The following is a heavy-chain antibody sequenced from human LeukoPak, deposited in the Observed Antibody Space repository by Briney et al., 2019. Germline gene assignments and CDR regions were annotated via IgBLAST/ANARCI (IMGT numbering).Heavy chain of an antibody. V-gene: IGHV1-69*13. J-gene: IGHJ4*02. CDR1: GYTFTGYN. Sequence: SVKVSCKASGYTFTGYNMHWVRQAPGQGLEWMGGIIPIFGTANYAQKFQGRVTITADESTRTAYMELRSLRSDDTAVYFCAREYYDYYEGFDYWGQGALVTVSS. CDR2: IIPIFGTA. CDR3: AREYYDYYEGFDY. D-gene: IGHD3-22*01.